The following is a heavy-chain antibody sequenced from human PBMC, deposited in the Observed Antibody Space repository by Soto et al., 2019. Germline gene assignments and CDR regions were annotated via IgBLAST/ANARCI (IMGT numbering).Heavy chain of an antibody. CDR2: MNPSTGNS. D-gene: IGHD1-1*01. Sequence: ASVKVSCKASGYTFTSYDIYWVRQATGQGLEWMGWMNPSTGNSGYAQKFQGRVTMTSDTSISTAHMELSSLRSEDTAVYYCARRAETNGWNGFGADKYYFDFWGQGTMVTVSS. CDR1: GYTFTSYD. J-gene: IGHJ4*02. CDR3: ARRAETNGWNGFGADKYYFDF. V-gene: IGHV1-8*01.